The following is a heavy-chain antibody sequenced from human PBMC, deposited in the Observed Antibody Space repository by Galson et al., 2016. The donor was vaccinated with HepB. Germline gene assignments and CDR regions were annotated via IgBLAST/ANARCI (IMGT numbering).Heavy chain of an antibody. CDR2: ISSGSSNK. Sequence: SLRLSCAASGFTFSNYSMNWLRQAPGKGLEWVSHISSGSSNKYYADSVKGRFTVARDNANNSLYLQMNSLRGDDTAVYFCARGLEYADYWGQGSLVTVSS. D-gene: IGHD1-1*01. V-gene: IGHV3-48*04. J-gene: IGHJ4*02. CDR1: GFTFSNYS. CDR3: ARGLEYADY.